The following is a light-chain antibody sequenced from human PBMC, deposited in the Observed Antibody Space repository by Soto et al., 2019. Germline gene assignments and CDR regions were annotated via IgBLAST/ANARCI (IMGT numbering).Light chain of an antibody. CDR2: AAS. V-gene: IGKV1-39*01. CDR1: HSISSY. J-gene: IGKJ4*01. Sequence: DIQMTQSPSSLSASVGDRVPIPCRASHSISSYLNCYQQKPGKAPKLLIYAASSLQGGVPSRFSGSGSGTDFTLTISSLQPEDFATYYCQQSYSTPPTFGGGTKVEIK. CDR3: QQSYSTPPT.